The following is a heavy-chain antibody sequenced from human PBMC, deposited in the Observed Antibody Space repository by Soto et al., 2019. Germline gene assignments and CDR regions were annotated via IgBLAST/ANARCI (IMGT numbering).Heavy chain of an antibody. V-gene: IGHV4-4*02. D-gene: IGHD3-3*02. Sequence: SETLSLTCAVSGDSISSSHWWNWVRQPPGKGLEWIGQISHSGSTNYNPSLTSRVTISVDKSKNHFSLKLTSVTAADTAVYYCAARHFWSGPWTHTSLHYWGQGTLVTVSS. CDR1: GDSISSSHW. J-gene: IGHJ4*02. CDR2: ISHSGST. CDR3: AARHFWSGPWTHTSLHY.